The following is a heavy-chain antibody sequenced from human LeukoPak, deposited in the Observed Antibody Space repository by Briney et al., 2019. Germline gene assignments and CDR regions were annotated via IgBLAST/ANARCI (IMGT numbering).Heavy chain of an antibody. J-gene: IGHJ3*02. V-gene: IGHV4-34*12. CDR3: ARPLFRPVTPRPRQRKLDAFDI. Sequence: SETLSLTCALSSGSFTGYYWTWIRQSPGKGLEWIGEIVHTGSTNYNPSLGSRVTISVDTSKKQFSLNLSSVTAADTAVYYCARPLFRPVTPRPRQRKLDAFDIWGQGTMVTVSS. D-gene: IGHD4-17*01. CDR1: SGSFTGYY. CDR2: IVHTGST.